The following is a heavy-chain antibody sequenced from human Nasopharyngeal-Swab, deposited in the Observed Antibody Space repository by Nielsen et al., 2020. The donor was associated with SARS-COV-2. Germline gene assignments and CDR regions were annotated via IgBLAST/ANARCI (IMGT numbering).Heavy chain of an antibody. Sequence: GESLKISCAASGFTFSDSAIHWVRQASGKGLEWVARIRSKGTNYATAYAASVKGRFTIFRDDPTNTAYLQMNSLKTEDTAVYYCTRCGGGCYSGRDYWGQGTLVTVSS. V-gene: IGHV3-73*01. J-gene: IGHJ4*02. D-gene: IGHD2-15*01. CDR3: TRCGGGCYSGRDY. CDR2: IRSKGTNYAT. CDR1: GFTFSDSA.